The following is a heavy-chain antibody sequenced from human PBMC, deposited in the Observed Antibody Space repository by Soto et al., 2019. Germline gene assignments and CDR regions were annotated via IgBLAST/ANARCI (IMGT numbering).Heavy chain of an antibody. V-gene: IGHV3-48*02. CDR3: ARDRDYAFDY. Sequence: EVQLVESGGGLVQPGGSLRLSCAASGFTFSDYSVNWVRQAPGKGLEWVSYIISTGDTMYYADSVKGRFTNSRDNAKNSVYLQMNSLRDEDTAVYYCARDRDYAFDYWGQGTLVTVSA. CDR2: IISTGDTM. CDR1: GFTFSDYS. D-gene: IGHD4-17*01. J-gene: IGHJ4*02.